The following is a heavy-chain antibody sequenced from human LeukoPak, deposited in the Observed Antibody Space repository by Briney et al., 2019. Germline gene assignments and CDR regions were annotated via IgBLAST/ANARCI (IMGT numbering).Heavy chain of an antibody. Sequence: SETLSLTCTVSGGSISSYYWSWIRQPPGKGLEWIGYIYYSGSTNYSPSLKSRVTISVDTSKNQFSLKLNSVTAADTAVYYCARLTGSASELYNCFDPWGQGTLVTVSS. D-gene: IGHD3-10*01. CDR1: GGSISSYY. J-gene: IGHJ5*02. V-gene: IGHV4-59*08. CDR3: ARLTGSASELYNCFDP. CDR2: IYYSGST.